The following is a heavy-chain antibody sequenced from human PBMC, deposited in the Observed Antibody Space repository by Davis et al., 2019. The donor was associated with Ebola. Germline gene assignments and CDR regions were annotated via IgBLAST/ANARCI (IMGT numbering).Heavy chain of an antibody. V-gene: IGHV1-8*01. CDR2: MNPNSGNT. D-gene: IGHD2-2*02. CDR3: AIVVVPAAITRAGYYGMDV. Sequence: ASVKVSCKASGYTFTSYDINWVRQATGQGLEWMGWMNPNSGNTGYAQKFQGRVTMTRNTSISTAYMELSSLRSEDTAVYYCAIVVVPAAITRAGYYGMDVWGQGTTVTVSS. J-gene: IGHJ6*02. CDR1: GYTFTSYD.